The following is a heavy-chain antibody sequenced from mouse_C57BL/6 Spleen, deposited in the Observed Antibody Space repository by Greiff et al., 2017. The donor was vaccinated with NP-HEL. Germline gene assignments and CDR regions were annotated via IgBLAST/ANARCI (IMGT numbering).Heavy chain of an antibody. CDR1: GFTFNTYA. Sequence: DVMLVESGGGLVQPKGSLKLSCAASGFTFNTYAMHWVRQAPGKGLEWVARISSKSSNYATYYADSVKDRFTISRDDSPSMLYLQLSNLKTEDTAMYYCVRGSRDYAMDYWGQGTSVTVSS. J-gene: IGHJ4*01. D-gene: IGHD6-1*01. V-gene: IGHV10-3*01. CDR3: VRGSRDYAMDY. CDR2: ISSKSSNYAT.